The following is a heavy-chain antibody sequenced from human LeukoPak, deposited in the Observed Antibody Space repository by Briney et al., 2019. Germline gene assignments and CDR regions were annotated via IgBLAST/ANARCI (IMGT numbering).Heavy chain of an antibody. D-gene: IGHD2-2*01. J-gene: IGHJ6*03. CDR3: AREGYCSSTSSCYYYYYYYMDV. CDR2: ISSSRSTI. CDR1: GFTFSSYN. V-gene: IGHV3-48*01. Sequence: PGGSLRLSCAASGFTFSSYNMHWVRQAPVKGLEWVSYISSSRSTIYYADSVKGRFTISRDNAKNSLYLQMNSLRAEDTAVYYCAREGYCSSTSSCYYYYYYYMDVWGKGTTVTVSS.